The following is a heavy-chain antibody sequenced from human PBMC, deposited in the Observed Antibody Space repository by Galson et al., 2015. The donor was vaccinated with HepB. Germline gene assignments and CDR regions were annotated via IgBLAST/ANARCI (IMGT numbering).Heavy chain of an antibody. D-gene: IGHD1-1*01. J-gene: IGHJ3*02. V-gene: IGHV1-2*06. CDR1: GYTSTDYF. CDR2: INPGNGGT. Sequence: SVKVSCKASGYTSTDYFTHWVRRAPGQGPEWMGQINPGNGGTVSAQKFQGRVTMTRDTAINTVYMELSGLKSDDTAVYYCARENIEDTTWVKAFDIWGQGTTVIVSS. CDR3: ARENIEDTTWVKAFDI.